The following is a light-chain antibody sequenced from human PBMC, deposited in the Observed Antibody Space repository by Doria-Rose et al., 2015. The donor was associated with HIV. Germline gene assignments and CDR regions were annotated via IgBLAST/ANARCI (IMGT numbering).Light chain of an antibody. V-gene: IGLV2-23*01. CDR2: EAT. J-gene: IGLJ2*01. Sequence: GQSITISCTGTSSDVGSYNLISWYQQHPGKVPKLMIYEATERPSGVSNRFSGSKSGNTASLTISGLQVEDEADYYCCSYAGARSVVFGGGTKLTVL. CDR1: SSDVGSYNL. CDR3: CSYAGARSVV.